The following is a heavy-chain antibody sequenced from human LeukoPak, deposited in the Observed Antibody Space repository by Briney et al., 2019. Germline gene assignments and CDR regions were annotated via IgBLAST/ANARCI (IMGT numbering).Heavy chain of an antibody. V-gene: IGHV4-34*01. D-gene: IGHD2-15*01. CDR3: ARGYCSGGSCYRYYYYYLDV. CDR1: GGSFSGYY. J-gene: IGHJ6*03. Sequence: SETLSLTCAVYGGSFSGYYWSWIRQPPGKGLEWIGDINHSGSTNYNPSLKRRVTISVDTSKNKFSLKLSSVTAADTAVYYCARGYCSGGSCYRYYYYYLDVWGKGTTVTVSS. CDR2: INHSGST.